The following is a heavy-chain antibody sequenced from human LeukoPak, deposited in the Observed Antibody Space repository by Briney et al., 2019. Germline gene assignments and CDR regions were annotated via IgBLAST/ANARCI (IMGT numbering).Heavy chain of an antibody. J-gene: IGHJ6*03. Sequence: SETLSLTCTVSGGSISSYYWSWIRQPPGKGPEWIGYIYYSGSTNYNPSLKSRFTISVDTSKNQFSLKLSSVTAADTAVYYCARVAREPYYYYYYMDVWGKGTTVTVSS. V-gene: IGHV4-59*01. CDR1: GGSISSYY. CDR3: ARVAREPYYYYYYMDV. D-gene: IGHD1-26*01. CDR2: IYYSGST.